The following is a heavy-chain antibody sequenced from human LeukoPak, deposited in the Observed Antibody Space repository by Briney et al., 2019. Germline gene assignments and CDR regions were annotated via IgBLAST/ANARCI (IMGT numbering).Heavy chain of an antibody. CDR2: ISSSGGST. D-gene: IGHD5-18*01. Sequence: QTGGSLRLSCAASGFTFSSYAMSWVRQAPGEGLEWVSSISSSGGSTYYADSVKGRFTISRDNSENTLFLQMNTLRAEDTAVYYCAKRERGLSYQDAFDTWGQGTTVTVSS. V-gene: IGHV3-23*01. J-gene: IGHJ3*02. CDR3: AKRERGLSYQDAFDT. CDR1: GFTFSSYA.